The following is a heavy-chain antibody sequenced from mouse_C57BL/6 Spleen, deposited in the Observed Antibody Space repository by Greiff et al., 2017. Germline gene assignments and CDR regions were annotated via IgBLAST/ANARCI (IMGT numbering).Heavy chain of an antibody. J-gene: IGHJ1*03. V-gene: IGHV1-64*01. D-gene: IGHD1-1*01. Sequence: QVQLQQSGAELVKPGASVKLSCKAYGYTFTSYWMHWVKQRPGQGLEWIGMIHPNSGSTNYNEKFKSQATLTVDKSSSTAYMQLSSLTSEDSAVYYCARSDYYGSSPYWYFDVWGTGTTVTVSS. CDR1: GYTFTSYW. CDR3: ARSDYYGSSPYWYFDV. CDR2: IHPNSGST.